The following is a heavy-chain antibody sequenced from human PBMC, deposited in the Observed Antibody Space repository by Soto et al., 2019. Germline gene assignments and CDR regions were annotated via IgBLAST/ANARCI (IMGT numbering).Heavy chain of an antibody. CDR2: ISYDGSNK. J-gene: IGHJ4*02. V-gene: IGHV3-30*03. CDR3: VGGQYYFDS. Sequence: QVQLVESGGGVVQPGRSLRLSCAASGFPFTTYGMHWVREGPGKGLEWVAVISYDGSNKYYADSVKGRFTISRDNSKNTLYLQMNSLRPEDTALYYCVGGQYYFDSRSQGTLVTVSS. D-gene: IGHD3-10*01. CDR1: GFPFTTYG.